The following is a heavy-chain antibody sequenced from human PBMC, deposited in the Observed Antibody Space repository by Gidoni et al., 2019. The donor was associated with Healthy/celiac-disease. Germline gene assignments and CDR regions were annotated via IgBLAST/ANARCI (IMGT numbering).Heavy chain of an antibody. CDR2: ISSSSSYT. J-gene: IGHJ3*02. CDR3: AYGGNSAPAFDI. V-gene: IGHV3-11*05. D-gene: IGHD4-17*01. CDR1: GFTFSDYY. Sequence: QVQLVESGGGLVKPGGSLRLSCAASGFTFSDYYMSWIRQAPGKGLEWVSYISSSSSYTNYADSVKGRFTISRDNAKNSLYLQMNSLRAEDTAVYYCAYGGNSAPAFDIWGQGTMVTVSS.